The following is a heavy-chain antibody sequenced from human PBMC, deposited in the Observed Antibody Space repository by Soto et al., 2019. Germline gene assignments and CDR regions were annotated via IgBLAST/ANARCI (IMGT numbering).Heavy chain of an antibody. V-gene: IGHV4-31*03. CDR2: IDYSVST. CDR3: ARDLYGSGSYYTNWFDP. D-gene: IGHD3-10*01. CDR1: GGSISSGGYY. J-gene: IGHJ5*02. Sequence: QVQLQESGPGLVKPSQTLSLTCTVSGGSISSGGYYWSWIRQHPGKGLEWIGYIDYSVSTYYNPSLKSRVTISVDTSKNQFSLKLSSVTAADTAVYYCARDLYGSGSYYTNWFDPWGQGTLVTVSS.